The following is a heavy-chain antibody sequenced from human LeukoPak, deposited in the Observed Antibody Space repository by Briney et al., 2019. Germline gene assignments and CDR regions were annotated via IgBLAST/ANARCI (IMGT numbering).Heavy chain of an antibody. CDR3: AGVRQQWLVVVGNSAFDI. V-gene: IGHV1-2*02. CDR2: INPNSGGT. CDR1: GYTFTGYY. D-gene: IGHD6-19*01. J-gene: IGHJ3*02. Sequence: ASVKVSCKASGYTFTGYYMHWVRQAPGQGLEWMGWINPNSGGTNYAQKFQGRVTMTRDTSISTAYMELSRLRSDDTAVYYCAGVRQQWLVVVGNSAFDIWGQGTMVTVSS.